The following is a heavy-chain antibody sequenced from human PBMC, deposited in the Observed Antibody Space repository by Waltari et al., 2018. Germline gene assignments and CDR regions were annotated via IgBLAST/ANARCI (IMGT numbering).Heavy chain of an antibody. D-gene: IGHD2-15*01. J-gene: IGHJ4*02. CDR1: EFNVRDNY. CDR2: IYSGGGP. Sequence: EALLAESGGGSVQPGGSLRLSCAVSEFNVRDNYGSWVRQPPGQGLERVSIIYSGGGPSYAESVGARFTISRDISTNTVFLQMNSLRAEDTAVYYCASHYCSRGTCHFDSWGQGTLVKVSS. CDR3: ASHYCSRGTCHFDS. V-gene: IGHV3-66*04.